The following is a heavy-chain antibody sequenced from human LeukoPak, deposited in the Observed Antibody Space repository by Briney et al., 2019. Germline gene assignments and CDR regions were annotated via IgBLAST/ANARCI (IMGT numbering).Heavy chain of an antibody. CDR3: ARGNLWFGESLRD. J-gene: IGHJ4*02. V-gene: IGHV4-59*01. CDR2: IYYSGST. D-gene: IGHD3-10*01. Sequence: SETLSLTCTVSGGSIGSYYWSWIRQPPGKGLEWIGYIYYSGSTNYNPSLKSRVTISVDTSKNQFSLKLSSVTAADTAVYYCARGNLWFGESLRDWGQGTLVTVSS. CDR1: GGSIGSYY.